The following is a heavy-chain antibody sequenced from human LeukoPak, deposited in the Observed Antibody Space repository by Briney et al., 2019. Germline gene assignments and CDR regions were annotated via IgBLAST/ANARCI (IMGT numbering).Heavy chain of an antibody. CDR1: EFTFSSYS. Sequence: GGSLRLSCAASEFTFSSYSMNWVRQAPRKGLDWVSSIGSSSSDIYYADSVKGRFTISRDNAKNSLYLQMSSLRAEDTAVYYCVRVQYGGDSVRAFDIWGQGTMVTVSS. CDR3: VRVQYGGDSVRAFDI. D-gene: IGHD4-23*01. J-gene: IGHJ3*02. V-gene: IGHV3-21*01. CDR2: IGSSSSDI.